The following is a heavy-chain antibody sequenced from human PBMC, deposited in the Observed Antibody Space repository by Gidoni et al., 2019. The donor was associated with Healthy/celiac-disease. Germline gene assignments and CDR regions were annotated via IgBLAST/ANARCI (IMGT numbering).Heavy chain of an antibody. V-gene: IGHV1-2*04. CDR2: INPNSGGT. D-gene: IGHD6-19*01. CDR3: ARYGDTVAGTRDYYGMDV. CDR1: GYTFTGYY. J-gene: IGHJ6*02. Sequence: QVQLVQSGAEVKKPGASVKVSCKASGYTFTGYYMHWVRQAPGQGLEWMGWINPNSGGTNYAQKFQGWVTMTRDTSISTAYMELSRLRSDDTAVYYCARYGDTVAGTRDYYGMDVWGQGTTVTVSS.